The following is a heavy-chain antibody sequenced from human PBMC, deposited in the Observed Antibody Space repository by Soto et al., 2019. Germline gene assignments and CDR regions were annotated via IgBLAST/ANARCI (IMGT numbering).Heavy chain of an antibody. J-gene: IGHJ4*02. V-gene: IGHV5-51*01. CDR2: IYPGDSDT. Sequence: PGESLKISCQVSGYNFATYWIGWVRQTSGKGLEWMGIIYPGDSDTRYSPSFQGQVTISADKSISTAYLQWSSLKASDTAIYYCARDKLGRLPGEWLIDYWGQGTLVTVSS. CDR1: GYNFATYW. CDR3: ARDKLGRLPGEWLIDY. D-gene: IGHD3-3*01.